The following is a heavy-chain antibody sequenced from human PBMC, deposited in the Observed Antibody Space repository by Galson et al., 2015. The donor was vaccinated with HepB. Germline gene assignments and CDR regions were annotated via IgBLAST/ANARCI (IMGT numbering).Heavy chain of an antibody. CDR3: ARLADIVATTMTGHRAFDI. CDR2: IYYSGST. Sequence: QVQLQESGPGLVKPSQTLSLTCTVSGGSISSGDYYWSWIRQPPGKGLEWIGYIYYSGSTYYNPSLKSRVTISVDTSKNQFSLKLSSVTAADTAVYYCARLADIVATTMTGHRAFDIWGQGTMVTVSS. CDR1: GGSISSGDYY. V-gene: IGHV4-30-4*01. D-gene: IGHD5-12*01. J-gene: IGHJ3*02.